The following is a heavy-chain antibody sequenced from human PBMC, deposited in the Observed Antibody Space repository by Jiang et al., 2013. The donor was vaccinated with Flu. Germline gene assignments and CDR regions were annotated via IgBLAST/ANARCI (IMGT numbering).Heavy chain of an antibody. CDR3: ARQGKNLVGAILPVDY. CDR2: IYYSGST. J-gene: IGHJ6*02. Sequence: LLKPSETLSLTCTVSGGSISSSSYYWGWIRQPPGKGLEWIGSIYYSGSTYYNPSLKSRVTISVDTSKNQFSLKLSSVTAADTAVYYCARQGKNLVGAILPVDYWGQGTTVTVSS. CDR1: GGSISSSSYY. D-gene: IGHD1-26*01. V-gene: IGHV4-39*01.